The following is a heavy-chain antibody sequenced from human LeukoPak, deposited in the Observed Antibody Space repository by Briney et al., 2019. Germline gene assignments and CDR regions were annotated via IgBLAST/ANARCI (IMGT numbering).Heavy chain of an antibody. Sequence: GGSLRLSCAASGFTVSSNYMSWVRQAPGKGLEWVSVIYSGGSTYYADSVKGRFTISRDNSKNTLYLQMNSLRAEDTAVYYCAGESNWGSFGYYGMDVWGQGTTVTVSS. D-gene: IGHD7-27*01. J-gene: IGHJ6*02. V-gene: IGHV3-66*01. CDR3: AGESNWGSFGYYGMDV. CDR2: IYSGGST. CDR1: GFTVSSNY.